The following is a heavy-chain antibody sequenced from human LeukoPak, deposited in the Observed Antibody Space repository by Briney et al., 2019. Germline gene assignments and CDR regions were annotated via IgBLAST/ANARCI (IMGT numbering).Heavy chain of an antibody. CDR3: ARGRAVVAASDNWFDP. CDR2: ISTSSSYI. Sequence: GGSLRLSCGAAGFTFSGYSMNWVRQAPGEGLGWVSSISTSSSYIYYADSVKGRFTISRDNAKKSLYLQMNSLRAEDTAVYYCARGRAVVAASDNWFDPWGQGTLVTVSS. CDR1: GFTFSGYS. D-gene: IGHD2-15*01. J-gene: IGHJ5*02. V-gene: IGHV3-21*01.